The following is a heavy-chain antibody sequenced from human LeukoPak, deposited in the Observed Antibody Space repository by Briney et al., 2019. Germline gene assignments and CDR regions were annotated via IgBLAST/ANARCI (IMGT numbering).Heavy chain of an antibody. V-gene: IGHV1-2*02. CDR2: INPNSGGT. CDR1: GYTFTGYY. D-gene: IGHD3-16*02. J-gene: IGHJ4*02. CDR3: ARDSAREYVWGSYRSYYFDY. Sequence: GASVKVSCKASGYTFTGYYMHWVRQAPGQGLEWMGWINPNSGGTNYAQKFQGRVTMTRDTSISTAYMELSRLRSDDTAVYYCARDSAREYVWGSYRSYYFDYGGQGTLVTVSS.